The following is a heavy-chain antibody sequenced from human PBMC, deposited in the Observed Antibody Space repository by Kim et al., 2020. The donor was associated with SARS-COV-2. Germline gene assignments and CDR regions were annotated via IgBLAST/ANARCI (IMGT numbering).Heavy chain of an antibody. Sequence: GGSLRLSCAASGFTFSSYAMSWVRQAPGKGLEWVSAISGSGGSTYYADSVKGRFTISRDNSKNTLYLQMNSLRAEDTAVYYCAKDAYSLRIAVAGHHFDYWGQGTLVTVSS. V-gene: IGHV3-23*01. CDR1: GFTFSSYA. J-gene: IGHJ4*02. CDR2: ISGSGGST. CDR3: AKDAYSLRIAVAGHHFDY. D-gene: IGHD6-19*01.